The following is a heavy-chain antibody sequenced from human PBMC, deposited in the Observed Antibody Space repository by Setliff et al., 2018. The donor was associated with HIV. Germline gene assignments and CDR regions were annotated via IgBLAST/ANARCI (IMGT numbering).Heavy chain of an antibody. CDR1: GYTVTSYG. D-gene: IGHD3-22*01. Sequence: GASVKVSCKASGYTVTSYGISWVRQAPGQGLEWMGWISAYNGNTNYAQKLQGRVTMTTDTSTSTAYMELRSVRSDDTAVYYCARDLDSSGYGDAFDIWGQGPMVTVSS. CDR2: ISAYNGNT. J-gene: IGHJ3*02. CDR3: ARDLDSSGYGDAFDI. V-gene: IGHV1-18*01.